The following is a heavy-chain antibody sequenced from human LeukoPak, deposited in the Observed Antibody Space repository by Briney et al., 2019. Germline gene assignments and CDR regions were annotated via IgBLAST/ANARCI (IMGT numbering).Heavy chain of an antibody. CDR3: ARLDCTNGVCYHDY. Sequence: ASVKVSCKASGYTFTSYDINWVRQAPGQGLEWMGIINPSGGSTSYAQKFQGRVTMTRDTSTSTVYMELSSLRSEDTAVYYCARLDCTNGVCYHDYWGQGTLVTVSS. CDR2: INPSGGST. V-gene: IGHV1-46*01. D-gene: IGHD2-8*01. CDR1: GYTFTSYD. J-gene: IGHJ4*02.